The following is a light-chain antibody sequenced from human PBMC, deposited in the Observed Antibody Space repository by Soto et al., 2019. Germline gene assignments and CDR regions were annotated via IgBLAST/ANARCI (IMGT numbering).Light chain of an antibody. CDR3: QQYGSSPLFT. J-gene: IGKJ3*01. Sequence: EIVLTQSPGTLSLSPGERATLSCRASQSVSSSYLAWYQQKSGQAPRLLIYGASSRATGIPDRFSGSGSGTDLTLTISRLEPEDFAVYYCQQYGSSPLFTFGPVTKVDIK. CDR1: QSVSSSY. CDR2: GAS. V-gene: IGKV3-20*01.